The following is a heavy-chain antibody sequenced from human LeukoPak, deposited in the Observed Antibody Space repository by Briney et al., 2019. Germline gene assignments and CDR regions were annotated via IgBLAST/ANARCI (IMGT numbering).Heavy chain of an antibody. V-gene: IGHV3-9*01. J-gene: IGHJ3*02. CDR1: GFTFDDYA. CDR2: ISWNSGSI. CDR3: AKDKSVFDPDAFDI. Sequence: PGRSLRLSCAASGFTFDDYAMHWVRQAPGKGLEWVSGISWNSGSIGYADSVKGRFTISRDNAKNSLYLQMNSLRAEDTALYYCAKDKSVFDPDAFDIWGQGTMVTVSS. D-gene: IGHD3-9*01.